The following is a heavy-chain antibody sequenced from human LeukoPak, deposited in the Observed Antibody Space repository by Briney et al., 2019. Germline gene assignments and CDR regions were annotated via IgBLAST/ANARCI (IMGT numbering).Heavy chain of an antibody. CDR3: AREWALPGAYYMDA. J-gene: IGHJ6*03. CDR2: ISSDGRNT. CDR1: GFTFSTYW. Sequence: PGGSLRLSCAASGFTFSTYWMHWVRQAPGKGLVWVSRISSDGRNTIYADSVKGRFTISRDSANNTLFLQMNSLRGDDTAVYYCAREWALPGAYYMDAWGKGTTVTVSS. V-gene: IGHV3-74*01. D-gene: IGHD7-27*01.